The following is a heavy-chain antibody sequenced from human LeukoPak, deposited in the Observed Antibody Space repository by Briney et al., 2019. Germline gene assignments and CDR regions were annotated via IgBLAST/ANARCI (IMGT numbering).Heavy chain of an antibody. D-gene: IGHD2-15*01. CDR2: INSDGIST. J-gene: IGHJ4*02. Sequence: GGSLRLSCAASGFTFSSYWMHWVRQAPGKGLVWVSHINSDGISTGYVDSVKGRFIISRDNAKNSLYLQMNSLRAEDTAVYYCAGVGYCSGGSCPRRYYFDYWGQGTLVTVSS. CDR3: AGVGYCSGGSCPRRYYFDY. V-gene: IGHV3-74*01. CDR1: GFTFSSYW.